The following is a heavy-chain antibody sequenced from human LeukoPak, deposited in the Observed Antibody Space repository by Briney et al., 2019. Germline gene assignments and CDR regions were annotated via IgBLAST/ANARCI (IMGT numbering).Heavy chain of an antibody. CDR1: GGSISSYY. J-gene: IGHJ6*02. CDR2: IYYSGST. Sequence: PSETLSLTCTVSGGSISSYYWSWIRQPPGKGLEWIGYIYYSGSTNYNPSLKSRVTISVDTSKNQFSLKLRSVTAADTAVYYCARDKGQQLRPYYYYGMDVWGQGTTVTVSS. V-gene: IGHV4-59*01. D-gene: IGHD6-13*01. CDR3: ARDKGQQLRPYYYYGMDV.